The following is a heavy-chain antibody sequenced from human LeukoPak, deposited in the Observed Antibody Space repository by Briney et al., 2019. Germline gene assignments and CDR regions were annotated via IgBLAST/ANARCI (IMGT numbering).Heavy chain of an antibody. J-gene: IGHJ4*02. CDR1: GYTLTSYD. V-gene: IGHV1-8*01. CDR2: MNPNSGRT. Sequence: ASVKVSCKASGYTLTSYDVNWVRQATGQGLEWMGWMNPNSGRTGYAQKFQGRVTITRNTSISTAYMELSSLRSEDTAVYFCARETPSRYFDYWGQGTPVTVSS. CDR3: ARETPSRYFDY. D-gene: IGHD4-23*01.